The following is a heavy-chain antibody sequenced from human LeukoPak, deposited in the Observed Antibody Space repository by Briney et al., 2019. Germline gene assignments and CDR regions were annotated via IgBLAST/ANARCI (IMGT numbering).Heavy chain of an antibody. J-gene: IGHJ3*02. CDR1: GYSFTSYW. CDR2: IYPGDSDT. Sequence: GESLKISCQGSGYSFTSYWIGWVRQMPGKGLEWMGIIYPGDSDTRYSPSFQGQVTISVDKSISTAYLQWSTLKASDTAMYYCARELDFGGSNDAFDIWGQGTMVIVSS. V-gene: IGHV5-51*01. CDR3: ARELDFGGSNDAFDI. D-gene: IGHD4-23*01.